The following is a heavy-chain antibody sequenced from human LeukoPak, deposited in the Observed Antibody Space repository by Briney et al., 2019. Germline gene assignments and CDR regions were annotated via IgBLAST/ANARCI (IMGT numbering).Heavy chain of an antibody. J-gene: IGHJ4*02. CDR2: MNPNSGNT. CDR3: ARGRDIVATDLDY. CDR1: GYTFTSYD. Sequence: ASVKVSCKASGYTFTSYDINWVRQATGQGLEWMGWMNPNSGNTGYAQKFQGRVTMTRNTSISTAYLELSSLRSEDTAVYYCARGRDIVATDLDYWGQGTLVTVSS. V-gene: IGHV1-8*01. D-gene: IGHD5-12*01.